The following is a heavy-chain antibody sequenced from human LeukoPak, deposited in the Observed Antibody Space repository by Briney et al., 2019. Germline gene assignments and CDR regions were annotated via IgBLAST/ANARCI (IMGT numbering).Heavy chain of an antibody. Sequence: GGSLRLSCAGSGFTFTSHVMSWVRQAPGKGLEWVSGISGTGGSTYYADSVKGRFTISRDNSKNTLSLQMNSLRAEDTAVYYCAKLPASHIAARLNYWGQGTLVTVSS. D-gene: IGHD6-6*01. CDR3: AKLPASHIAARLNY. V-gene: IGHV3-23*01. J-gene: IGHJ4*02. CDR1: GFTFTSHV. CDR2: ISGTGGST.